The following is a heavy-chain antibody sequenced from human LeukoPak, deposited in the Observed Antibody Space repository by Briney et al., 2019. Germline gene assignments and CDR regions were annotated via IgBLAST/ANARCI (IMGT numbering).Heavy chain of an antibody. D-gene: IGHD2-21*02. CDR2: IYYSGST. V-gene: IGHV4-59*08. J-gene: IGHJ4*02. CDR1: GGSISSYY. Sequence: PSETLSLTCTVSGGSISSYYWSWIRQPPGKGLEWIGYIYYSGSTNYNPSLKSRVTISVDTSKNQFSLKLSSVTAADTAVYYCARHLAYCGGDCYYDYWGQGTLVTVSS. CDR3: ARHLAYCGGDCYYDY.